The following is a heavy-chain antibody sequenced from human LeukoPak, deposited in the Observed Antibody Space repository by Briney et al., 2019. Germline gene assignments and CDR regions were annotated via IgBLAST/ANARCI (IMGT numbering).Heavy chain of an antibody. V-gene: IGHV3-23*01. CDR2: ISGSGGST. Sequence: PGGSPGLSCAASGFTFSSYAMSWVRQAPGKGLEWVSAISGSGGSTYYADSVKGRFTISRDNSKNTLYLQMNSLRAEDTAVYYCAVVPAAKDCFDYWGQGTLVTVSS. CDR3: AVVPAAKDCFDY. D-gene: IGHD2-2*01. CDR1: GFTFSSYA. J-gene: IGHJ4*02.